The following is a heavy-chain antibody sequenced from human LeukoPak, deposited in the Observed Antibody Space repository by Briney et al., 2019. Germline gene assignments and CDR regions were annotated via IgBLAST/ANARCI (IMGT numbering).Heavy chain of an antibody. Sequence: SETLSLTCTVSGYSISSGDYWGWIRQPPGKGLEWIGSIYHSGSTYYNPSLKSRVTISVDTSKNQFSLKLSSVTAADTAVYYCAREGVVVTLRDYWGQGTLVTVSS. D-gene: IGHD2-21*02. CDR3: AREGVVVTLRDY. CDR1: GYSISSGDY. V-gene: IGHV4-38-2*02. J-gene: IGHJ4*02. CDR2: IYHSGST.